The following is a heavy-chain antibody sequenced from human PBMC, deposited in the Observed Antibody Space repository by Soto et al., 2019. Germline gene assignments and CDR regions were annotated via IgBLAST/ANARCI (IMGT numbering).Heavy chain of an antibody. CDR1: GFTLSGYA. D-gene: IGHD6-6*01. V-gene: IGHV3-64*01. Sequence: EVQLAESGGGLAQPGGSLRLSCAASGFTLSGYAMDWVRQAPGKGLEYVSGISSNGVGTYYAKSVQVRFSISRAKSKNTVYLQMGSLRPEDMAVYYCARRARPNFYYMDVWGKGTTVTVSS. CDR2: ISSNGVGT. CDR3: ARRARPNFYYMDV. J-gene: IGHJ6*03.